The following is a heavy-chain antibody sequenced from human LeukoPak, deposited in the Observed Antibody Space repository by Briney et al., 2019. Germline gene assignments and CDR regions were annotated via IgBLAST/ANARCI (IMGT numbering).Heavy chain of an antibody. CDR1: GFTFSSYA. Sequence: GESLRLSCAATGFTFSSYAMSWVRQAPGKGLEWVSAISGSGGSTYYADSVKGRFTISRDNSKNTLYLQMNSLRAEDTAVYYCAKQTYYDILTGYYSWFYPWVQGTLVTVSS. CDR2: ISGSGGST. J-gene: IGHJ5*02. D-gene: IGHD3-9*01. V-gene: IGHV3-23*01. CDR3: AKQTYYDILTGYYSWFYP.